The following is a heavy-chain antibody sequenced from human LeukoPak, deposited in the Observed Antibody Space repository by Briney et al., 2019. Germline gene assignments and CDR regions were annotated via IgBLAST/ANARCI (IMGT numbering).Heavy chain of an antibody. J-gene: IGHJ4*02. V-gene: IGHV4-59*01. Sequence: SGTLSLTCTVSGGSISSYYWSWVRQPPGKGRKWIGYIYYSGSTNYNPSLKSRGTISVDTSKNKISLKLSSVTAADTAVYYCARGAGYSRSWFDYWGQGTLVTVSS. CDR2: IYYSGST. CDR3: ARGAGYSRSWFDY. D-gene: IGHD6-13*01. CDR1: GGSISSYY.